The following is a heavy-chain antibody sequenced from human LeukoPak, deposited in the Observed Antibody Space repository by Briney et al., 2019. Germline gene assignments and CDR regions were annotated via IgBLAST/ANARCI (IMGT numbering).Heavy chain of an antibody. D-gene: IGHD3-10*01. J-gene: IGHJ1*01. Sequence: GGSLRLSCAASGFTFSSYEMNWVRQAPGKGLEWVSYISSSGSTIYYADSVKGRFTISRDNSKNTLYLQMNSLRAEDTAVYYCAKVKSGYFQHWGQGTLVTVSS. CDR1: GFTFSSYE. CDR2: ISSSGSTI. V-gene: IGHV3-48*03. CDR3: AKVKSGYFQH.